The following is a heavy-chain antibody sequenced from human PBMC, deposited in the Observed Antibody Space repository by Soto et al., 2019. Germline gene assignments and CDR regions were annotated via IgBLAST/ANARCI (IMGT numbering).Heavy chain of an antibody. CDR2: ISYDGSNK. Sequence: QVQLVESGGGVVQPGRSLRLSCAASGFTFSSYAMHWVRQAPGKGLEWVAVISYDGSNKYYADSVKGRFTISRDNSKNTLYLQMSSLRAEDTAVYYCARVALRLGELSHHLDYWGQGTLVTVSS. J-gene: IGHJ4*02. CDR1: GFTFSSYA. CDR3: ARVALRLGELSHHLDY. V-gene: IGHV3-30-3*01. D-gene: IGHD3-16*02.